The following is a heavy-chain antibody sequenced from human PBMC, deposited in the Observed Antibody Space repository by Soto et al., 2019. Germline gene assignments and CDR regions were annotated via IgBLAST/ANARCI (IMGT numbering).Heavy chain of an antibody. J-gene: IGHJ6*02. CDR3: ARYDSSGYYWPDYYYGMDV. V-gene: IGHV3-11*04. D-gene: IGHD3-22*01. Sequence: PLRHAYAAAEYSFRDWCISWIRKAPGKGLEWISYISKDSGRATRYADSVKGRFTISRDNSKNTLYLQMNSLRAEDTAVYYCARYDSSGYYWPDYYYGMDVWGQGTTVTGSS. CDR2: ISKDSGRAT. CDR1: EYSFRDWC.